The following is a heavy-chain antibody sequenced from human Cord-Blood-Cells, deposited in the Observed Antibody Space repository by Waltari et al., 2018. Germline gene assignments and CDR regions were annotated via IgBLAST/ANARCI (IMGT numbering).Heavy chain of an antibody. Sequence: QVQLQESGPGLVKPSETLSLTCTVSGYSISSGYYWGWIRQHPGKGLEWIGGIYHSGSTYYNPSLKSRVTISVDTSKNQFSLKLSSVTAADTAVYYCARGEADGSSSWYFDLWGRGTLVTVSS. V-gene: IGHV4-38-2*02. CDR2: IYHSGST. J-gene: IGHJ2*01. CDR3: ARGEADGSSSWYFDL. D-gene: IGHD6-6*01. CDR1: GYSISSGYY.